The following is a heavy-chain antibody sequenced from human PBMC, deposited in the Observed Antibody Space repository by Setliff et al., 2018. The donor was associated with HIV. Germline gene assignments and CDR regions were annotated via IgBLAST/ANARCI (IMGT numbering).Heavy chain of an antibody. CDR3: ARVPSAGVRGRPDLYHWFDP. CDR2: IETTGTV. V-gene: IGHV4-4*08. CDR1: GDSIRSQF. Sequence: KASETLSLTCNLSGDSIRSQFWTWIRQTPGKGLEWIASIETTGTVNYSPSLKSRVSISLDPSRSQFSLRLRSVTAADTAVYYCARVPSAGVRGRPDLYHWFDPWGQGTLVTVSS. J-gene: IGHJ5*02. D-gene: IGHD3-3*01.